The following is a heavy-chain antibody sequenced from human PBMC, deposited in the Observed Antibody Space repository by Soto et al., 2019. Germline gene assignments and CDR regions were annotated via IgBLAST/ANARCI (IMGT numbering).Heavy chain of an antibody. V-gene: IGHV3-23*01. CDR1: GFTFSSYA. Sequence: GGSLRLSCAASGFTFSSYAMSWVRQAPGKGLEWVSAISGSGGSTYYAASVKGRFTISRDNSKNTLYRQMNSLRAEDRAVYYCAKSGTASEGYDFWSGYYYYGMDVWGQGTTVTVSS. J-gene: IGHJ6*02. CDR2: ISGSGGST. D-gene: IGHD3-3*01. CDR3: AKSGTASEGYDFWSGYYYYGMDV.